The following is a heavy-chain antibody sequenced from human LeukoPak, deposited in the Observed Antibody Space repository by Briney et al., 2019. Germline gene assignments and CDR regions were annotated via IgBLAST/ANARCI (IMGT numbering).Heavy chain of an antibody. CDR3: ARDPAYYYDSSAYWR. CDR2: IYTSGRT. D-gene: IGHD3-22*01. J-gene: IGHJ4*02. Sequence: SETLSLTCTVSGGSISSGSYYWSWIRQPAGKGLEWIGHIYTSGRTNYNPSLKSRVTISVDTSKNQFSLKLTSVTAADTAAYYCARDPAYYYDSSAYWRWGQGTLVTVSS. V-gene: IGHV4-61*09. CDR1: GGSISSGSYY.